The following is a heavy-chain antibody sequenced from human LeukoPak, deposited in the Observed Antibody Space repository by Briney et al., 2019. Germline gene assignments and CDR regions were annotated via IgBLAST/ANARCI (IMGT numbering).Heavy chain of an antibody. CDR2: IKQDGSEK. CDR3: ARDKDQYSGYDSGLFDY. J-gene: IGHJ4*02. D-gene: IGHD5-12*01. V-gene: IGHV3-7*01. CDR1: GFTLSSYW. Sequence: RPGGSLRLSCAASGFTLSSYWMSWVRQAPGKGLEWVADIKQDGSEKYYVDSVKGRFTISRDNAKNSLYLQMNRLRVEDTAVYYCARDKDQYSGYDSGLFDYWGQGTLVTVSS.